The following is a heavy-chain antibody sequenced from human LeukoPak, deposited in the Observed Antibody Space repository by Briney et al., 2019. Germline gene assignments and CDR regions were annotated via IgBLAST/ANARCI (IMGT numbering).Heavy chain of an antibody. Sequence: GGSLRLSCAASGFTFSSYSMNWVRQAPGKGLEWVSYISSSSSTIYYAGSVKGRFTISRDNAKNSLYLQMNSLRAEDTAVYYCARSTMIRGVYYFDYWGQGTLVTVSS. CDR3: ARSTMIRGVYYFDY. CDR2: ISSSSSTI. CDR1: GFTFSSYS. V-gene: IGHV3-48*01. D-gene: IGHD3-10*01. J-gene: IGHJ4*02.